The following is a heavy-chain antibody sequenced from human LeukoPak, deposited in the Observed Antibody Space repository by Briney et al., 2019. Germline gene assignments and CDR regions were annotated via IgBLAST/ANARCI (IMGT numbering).Heavy chain of an antibody. D-gene: IGHD3-10*01. CDR1: GFTFSSYS. V-gene: IGHV3-21*03. CDR2: ISSSSSYI. Sequence: GGSLRLSCAASGFTFSSYSMNWVRQAPGKGLEWVSSISSSSSYIYYVDSVKGRFTISRDNAKNSLYLQMNSLKTEDTAVYYCTTDDMVRGVPYYFDYWGQGTLVTVSS. CDR3: TTDDMVRGVPYYFDY. J-gene: IGHJ4*02.